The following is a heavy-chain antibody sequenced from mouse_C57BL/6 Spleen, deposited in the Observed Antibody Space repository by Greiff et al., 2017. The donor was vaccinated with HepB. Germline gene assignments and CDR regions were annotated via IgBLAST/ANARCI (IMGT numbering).Heavy chain of an antibody. CDR1: GYTFTSYD. CDR2: IYPRDGST. V-gene: IGHV1-85*01. D-gene: IGHD1-1*01. CDR3: ARGSIYYGSDWYFDV. Sequence: VQLVESGPELVKPGASVKLSCKASGYTFTSYDINWVKQRPGQGLEWIGWIYPRDGSTKYNEKFKGKATLTVDTSSSTAYMELHSLTSEDSAVYFCARGSIYYGSDWYFDVWGTGTTVTVSS. J-gene: IGHJ1*03.